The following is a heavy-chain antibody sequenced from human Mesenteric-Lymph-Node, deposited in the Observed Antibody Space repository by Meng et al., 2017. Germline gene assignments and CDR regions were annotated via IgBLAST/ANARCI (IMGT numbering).Heavy chain of an antibody. J-gene: IGHJ3*02. CDR1: GYSISSGYY. Sequence: SETLSLTCTASGYSISSGYYWGWIRQPPGKGLEWIGSIYHSGSTYYNPSLKSRVTISVDTSKNQFSLKLSSVTAADTAVYYCARAVLLWFGDLGAFDIWGQGTMVTVSS. D-gene: IGHD3-10*01. CDR2: IYHSGST. V-gene: IGHV4-38-2*02. CDR3: ARAVLLWFGDLGAFDI.